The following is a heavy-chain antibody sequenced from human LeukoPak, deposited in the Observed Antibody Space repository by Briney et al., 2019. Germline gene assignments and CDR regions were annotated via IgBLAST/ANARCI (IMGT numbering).Heavy chain of an antibody. CDR1: GYTFSSYA. V-gene: IGHV3-30-3*01. Sequence: GGSLRLSCAASGYTFSSYAMHWVRQAPGKGLEWVAVISYDGNNKYYADSVKGRFTISRDNSKNTLYLQMNSLRAEDTAVYYCARGGPSRYSGSLDYWGQGTLVTVSS. CDR3: ARGGPSRYSGSLDY. J-gene: IGHJ4*02. D-gene: IGHD1-26*01. CDR2: ISYDGNNK.